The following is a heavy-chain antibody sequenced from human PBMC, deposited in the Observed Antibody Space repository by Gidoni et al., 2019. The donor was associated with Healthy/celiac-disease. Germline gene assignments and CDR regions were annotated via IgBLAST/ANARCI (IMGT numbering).Heavy chain of an antibody. CDR3: AGRLPVAGTIPNWFDP. CDR1: GFTFSSYS. J-gene: IGHJ5*02. D-gene: IGHD6-19*01. V-gene: IGHV3-21*01. CDR2: ISSSSSYI. Sequence: EVQLVESGGGLVKPGGSLRLSCAASGFTFSSYSMNWVRQAPGKGLEWVSSISSSSSYIYYADSVKGRFTISRDNAKNSLYLQMNSLRAEDTAVYYCAGRLPVAGTIPNWFDPWGQGTLVTVSS.